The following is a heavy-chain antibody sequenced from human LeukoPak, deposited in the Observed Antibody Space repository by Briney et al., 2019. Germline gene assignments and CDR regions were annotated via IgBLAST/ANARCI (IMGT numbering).Heavy chain of an antibody. CDR2: ISGSGGST. CDR1: GFTFSSYA. J-gene: IGHJ3*02. Sequence: PGGSLRLSCAASGFTFSSYAMSWVRQAPGKGLEWVSAISGSGGSTYYADSVKGRFTISRDNSKNTLYLQMNSLRAEDTAVYYCAKVNKRWLQVPALDALDIWGQGTMVTVSS. V-gene: IGHV3-23*01. D-gene: IGHD5-24*01. CDR3: AKVNKRWLQVPALDALDI.